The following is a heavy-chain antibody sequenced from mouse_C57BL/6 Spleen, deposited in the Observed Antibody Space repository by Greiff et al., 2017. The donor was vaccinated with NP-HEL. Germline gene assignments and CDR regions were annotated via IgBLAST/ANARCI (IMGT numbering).Heavy chain of an antibody. J-gene: IGHJ2*01. V-gene: IGHV1-50*01. D-gene: IGHD1-1*01. CDR3: AKRDYYGSSSVFDY. CDR1: GYTFTSYW. Sequence: VQLQQPGAELVKPGASVKLSCKASGYTFTSYWMQWVKQRPGQGLEWIGEIDPSDSYTNYNQKFKGKATLTVDTSSSTAYMQLSSLTSEDSAVYYCAKRDYYGSSSVFDYWGQGTTLTVSS. CDR2: IDPSDSYT.